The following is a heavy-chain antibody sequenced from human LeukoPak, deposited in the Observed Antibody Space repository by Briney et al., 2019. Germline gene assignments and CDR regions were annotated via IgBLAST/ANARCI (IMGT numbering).Heavy chain of an antibody. D-gene: IGHD1-26*01. CDR3: VRDLGGRSGH. CDR1: GFSFSSYG. Sequence: GGSLRLSCAASGFSFSSYGMHWVRQAPGKGLVWVSRINEDGSTTNYADSVKGRSTIFRDNAKNTLYLQMNSLRAEDTAVYYCVRDLGGRSGHWGQGTLVTVSS. J-gene: IGHJ4*02. V-gene: IGHV3-74*01. CDR2: INEDGSTT.